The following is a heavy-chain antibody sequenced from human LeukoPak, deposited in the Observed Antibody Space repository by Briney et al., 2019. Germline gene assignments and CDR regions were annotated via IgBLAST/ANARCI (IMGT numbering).Heavy chain of an antibody. J-gene: IGHJ4*02. D-gene: IGHD3-10*01. V-gene: IGHV3-21*01. CDR1: GFTFSNAW. CDR2: ISSSSSYI. CDR3: ARGTVWFGELSPSY. Sequence: GGSLRLSCAASGFTFSNAWMSWVRPAPGKGLEWVSSISSSSSYIYYADSVKGRFTISRDNAKNSLYLQMNSLRAEDTAVYCCARGTVWFGELSPSYWGQGTLVTVSS.